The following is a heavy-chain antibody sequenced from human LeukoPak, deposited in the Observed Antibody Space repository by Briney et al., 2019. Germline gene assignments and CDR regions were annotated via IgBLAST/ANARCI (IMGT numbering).Heavy chain of an antibody. CDR1: GFTFDDYG. CDR3: ARDSRGIAVVQNAFDI. D-gene: IGHD6-19*01. CDR2: INWNGGST. V-gene: IGHV3-20*04. Sequence: GGSLRLSCAASGFTFDDYGMSWVRQAPGKGLEWVSGINWNGGSTGYADSVKGRFTISRDNAKNSLYLQMNSLRAEDTALYYCARDSRGIAVVQNAFDIWGQGTMVTVSS. J-gene: IGHJ3*02.